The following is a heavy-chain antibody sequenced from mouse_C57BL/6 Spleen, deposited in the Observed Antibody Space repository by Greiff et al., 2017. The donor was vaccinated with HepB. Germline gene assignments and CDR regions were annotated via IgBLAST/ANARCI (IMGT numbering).Heavy chain of an antibody. CDR2: IHTNSGST. J-gene: IGHJ2*01. Sequence: QVQLQQPGAGLVKPGASVKLSCKASGYTFTSYWMHWVKQRPGQGLEWIGMIHTNSGSTNYNEKFKGKATLTVDKSSSTAYMQLSSLTSEDSAVYYCARSRREYYFDYWGQGTTLTVSS. D-gene: IGHD3-1*01. V-gene: IGHV1-64*01. CDR1: GYTFTSYW. CDR3: ARSRREYYFDY.